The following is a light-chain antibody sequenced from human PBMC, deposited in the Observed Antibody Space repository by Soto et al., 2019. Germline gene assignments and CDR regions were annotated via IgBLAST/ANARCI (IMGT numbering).Light chain of an antibody. CDR3: QTWGTGIQV. Sequence: QPVLTQSPSASASLGASVKLTCILSSGHSSYAIAWHQQQPEKGPRYLMKLNSDGSHRKGDGIPDRFSGSSSGAERYLTISSLQSEDEADYYCQTWGTGIQVFGGGTKLTVL. CDR1: SGHSSYA. J-gene: IGLJ2*01. CDR2: LNSDGSH. V-gene: IGLV4-69*01.